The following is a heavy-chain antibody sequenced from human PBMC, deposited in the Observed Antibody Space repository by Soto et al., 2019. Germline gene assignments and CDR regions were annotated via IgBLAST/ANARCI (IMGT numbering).Heavy chain of an antibody. V-gene: IGHV3-73*01. Sequence: GGSLRLSCAASGFTFSGSAMHWVRQASGKGLEWVGRIGSKTNNHATAYAAPVKGRFTISRDDSKNTAYLHTNSLKIEDTAVYYCTVTTVTTLYYYAMDVWGQGTTVTVSS. CDR1: GFTFSGSA. D-gene: IGHD4-17*01. J-gene: IGHJ6*02. CDR3: TVTTVTTLYYYAMDV. CDR2: IGSKTNNHAT.